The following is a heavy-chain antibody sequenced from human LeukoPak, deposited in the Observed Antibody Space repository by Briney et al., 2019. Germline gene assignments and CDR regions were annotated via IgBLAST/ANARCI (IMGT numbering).Heavy chain of an antibody. CDR1: GYTFTSYY. J-gene: IGHJ4*02. CDR2: IKPSGGSS. CDR3: AREVPENFNFDY. Sequence: ASVKVSCKASGYTFTSYYTHWVRQAPGQGLEWMGIIKPSGGSSLYAQKFQGRVTVTSDMSTSTVYVELSSLRSEDTAVYYCAREVPENFNFDYWGQGTLVTVSS. V-gene: IGHV1-46*01. D-gene: IGHD2/OR15-2a*01.